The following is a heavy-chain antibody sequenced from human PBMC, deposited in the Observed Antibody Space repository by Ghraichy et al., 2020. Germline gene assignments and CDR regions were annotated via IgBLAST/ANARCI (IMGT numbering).Heavy chain of an antibody. Sequence: SQTLSLTCTVSGGSISSYYWSWIRQPPGKGLEWIGYIYYSGSTNYNPSLKSRVTISVDTSKNQFSLKLSSVTAADTAVYYCARLPEYYYDSIPIGNERWFDPWGQGTLVTVSS. J-gene: IGHJ5*02. D-gene: IGHD3-22*01. CDR1: GGSISSYY. V-gene: IGHV4-59*08. CDR2: IYYSGST. CDR3: ARLPEYYYDSIPIGNERWFDP.